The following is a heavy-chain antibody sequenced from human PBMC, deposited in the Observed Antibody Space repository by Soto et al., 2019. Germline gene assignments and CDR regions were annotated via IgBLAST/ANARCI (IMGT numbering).Heavy chain of an antibody. Sequence: GGSLRLSCAASGFTFSSYAMHWVRQAPGKGLEWVAVISYDGSNKYYADSVKGRFTISRDNSKNTLYLQMNSLRAEDTAVYYCASNDSSSWRFDYWGQGTLVTVSS. D-gene: IGHD6-13*01. V-gene: IGHV3-30-3*01. CDR2: ISYDGSNK. J-gene: IGHJ4*02. CDR1: GFTFSSYA. CDR3: ASNDSSSWRFDY.